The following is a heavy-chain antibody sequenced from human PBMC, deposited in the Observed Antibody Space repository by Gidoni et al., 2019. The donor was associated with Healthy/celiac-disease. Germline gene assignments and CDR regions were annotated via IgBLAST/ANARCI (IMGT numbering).Heavy chain of an antibody. Sequence: QVQLQASRPGLVKPSETLSLTCTVSGGSISSYYWSWIRQPPGKGLEWLGYSYYSGSTNYNPSLKSRVTISVDTSKNQFSLKLSSVTAADTAVYYCAREPYYYDSSGYFDYWGQGTLVTVSS. CDR2: SYYSGST. CDR1: GGSISSYY. CDR3: AREPYYYDSSGYFDY. V-gene: IGHV4-59*01. J-gene: IGHJ4*02. D-gene: IGHD3-22*01.